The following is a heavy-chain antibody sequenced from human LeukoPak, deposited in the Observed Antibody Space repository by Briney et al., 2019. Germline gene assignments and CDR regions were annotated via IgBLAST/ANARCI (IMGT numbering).Heavy chain of an antibody. CDR3: VKSRRVGANQRGLFDY. J-gene: IGHJ4*02. V-gene: IGHV3-23*01. Sequence: GGSLRLSCEGSAFIFSGHWMNWVRQAPGMGLEWVSSVSGSGRNTFYPDSVEGRFTISRDNSKNTVYLQMNSLRADDTAVYYCVKSRRVGANQRGLFDYWGQGTLVTVSP. CDR1: AFIFSGHW. CDR2: VSGSGRNT. D-gene: IGHD1-26*01.